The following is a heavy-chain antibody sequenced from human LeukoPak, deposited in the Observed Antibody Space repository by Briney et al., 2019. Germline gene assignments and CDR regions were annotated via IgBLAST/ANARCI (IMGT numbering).Heavy chain of an antibody. D-gene: IGHD4-11*01. Sequence: HAGGALRLSCAASGFTFSSDAMSWVRQAAGKGLEWVSAIRGSGGSTYYADSVKGRFTISRDNSKTTLYLQMNSLRAEDTAVYYCAKAFTTVIEFDYWGQGTLVTVSS. V-gene: IGHV3-23*01. CDR3: AKAFTTVIEFDY. J-gene: IGHJ4*02. CDR2: IRGSGGST. CDR1: GFTFSSDA.